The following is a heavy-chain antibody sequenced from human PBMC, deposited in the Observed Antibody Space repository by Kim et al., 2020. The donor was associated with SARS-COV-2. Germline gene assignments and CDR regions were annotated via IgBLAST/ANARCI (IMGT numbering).Heavy chain of an antibody. J-gene: IGHJ3*02. CDR1: GFTFSDHY. Sequence: GGSLRLSCAASGFTFSDHYMDWVRQAPGKGLEWVGRTRNKANSYTTEYAASVKGRFTISRDDSKNSLYLQMNSLKTEDTAVYYCARGGYFMVRGVIKAFDIWGQGTMVTVSS. CDR3: ARGGYFMVRGVIKAFDI. CDR2: TRNKANSYTT. D-gene: IGHD3-10*01. V-gene: IGHV3-72*01.